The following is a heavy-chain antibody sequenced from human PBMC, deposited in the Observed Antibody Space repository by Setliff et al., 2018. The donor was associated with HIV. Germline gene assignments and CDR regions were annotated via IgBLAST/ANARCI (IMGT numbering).Heavy chain of an antibody. CDR1: GFGFTFSSYC. D-gene: IGHD1-20*01. Sequence: GGSLRLSCVASGFGFTFSSYCMDWFRQAPGKGLEWVSSISYGSTYIYQSDSVRGRFTISRDDAKKSLYLQMNSLGAEDTAVYYCTPITGYYMDVWGKGTTVTVSS. J-gene: IGHJ6*03. V-gene: IGHV3-21*04. CDR2: ISYGSTYI. CDR3: TPITGYYMDV.